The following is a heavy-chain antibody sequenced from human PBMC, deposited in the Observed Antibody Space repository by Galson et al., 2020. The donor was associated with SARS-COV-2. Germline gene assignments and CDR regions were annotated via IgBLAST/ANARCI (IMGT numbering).Heavy chain of an antibody. D-gene: IGHD3-3*01. CDR2: IYYSGST. Sequence: SETLSLTCPVSGRSISSGGYYWSWIRQHPGKGLEWIGYIYYSGSTYYNTSLKSRVTISVDTSKNQFSLKLSSVTAADTTVYYCARGNGITIFGVVIMGAFGIWGQGTMVTVSS. CDR1: GRSISSGGYY. V-gene: IGHV4-31*03. CDR3: ARGNGITIFGVVIMGAFGI. J-gene: IGHJ3*02.